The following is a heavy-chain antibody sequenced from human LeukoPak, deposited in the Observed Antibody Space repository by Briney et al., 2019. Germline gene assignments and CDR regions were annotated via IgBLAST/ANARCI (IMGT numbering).Heavy chain of an antibody. D-gene: IGHD2-21*02. Sequence: SEILSLTCTVSGGSISSYYWSWIRQPAGKGLEWIVRIYTSGSTDYNPSLKSRVTMSVDTSKNQFSLKLSSVTAADTGVYYCAREAVVTAIPDYWGQGTLVTVSS. J-gene: IGHJ4*02. CDR3: AREAVVTAIPDY. CDR1: GGSISSYY. CDR2: IYTSGST. V-gene: IGHV4-4*07.